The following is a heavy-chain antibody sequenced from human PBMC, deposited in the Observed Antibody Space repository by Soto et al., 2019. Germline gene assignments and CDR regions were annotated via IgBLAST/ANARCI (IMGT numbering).Heavy chain of an antibody. J-gene: IGHJ4*02. D-gene: IGHD6-13*01. CDR1: GGAISSSKW. CDR2: IYQSGST. Sequence: QVQLQESGPGLVKPSGTLSLTCAVSGGAISSSKWWSWVRQPPGKGLEWIGEIYQSGSTNYNPSLESRVRMSVDKSRNRFSLKLTSVSAADTAVYYCARAIATIAAAAIFDYWGQGTLVTVSS. V-gene: IGHV4-4*02. CDR3: ARAIATIAAAAIFDY.